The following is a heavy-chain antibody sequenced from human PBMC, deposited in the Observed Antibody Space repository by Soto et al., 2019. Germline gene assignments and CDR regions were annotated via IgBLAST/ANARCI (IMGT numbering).Heavy chain of an antibody. CDR1: GFTFSASN. Sequence: GGSLRLSCAVSGFTFSASNMNWVRQAPGKGLEWVSYISSGGSTIYYADSVRGRFTISRDNAKNSLYLQMNSLRAEDSAVYYCVRDWNYVDNYWGQGTLVTASS. CDR2: ISSGGSTI. CDR3: VRDWNYVDNY. D-gene: IGHD1-7*01. V-gene: IGHV3-48*01. J-gene: IGHJ4*02.